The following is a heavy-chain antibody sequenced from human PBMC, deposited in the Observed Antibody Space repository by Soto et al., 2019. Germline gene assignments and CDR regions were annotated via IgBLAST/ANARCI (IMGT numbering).Heavy chain of an antibody. CDR1: GGTFSSYA. Sequence: QVQLVQSGAEVKKPGSSVKVSCKASGGTFSSYAISWVRQAPGQGLEWMGGIIPIFGTANYAQKFQGRVTITADKSTSTAYMELSSLRSEDTAVYYCARGPDYYDSSGYLYFDYWGQGTLVTVSS. V-gene: IGHV1-69*06. CDR2: IIPIFGTA. CDR3: ARGPDYYDSSGYLYFDY. D-gene: IGHD3-22*01. J-gene: IGHJ4*02.